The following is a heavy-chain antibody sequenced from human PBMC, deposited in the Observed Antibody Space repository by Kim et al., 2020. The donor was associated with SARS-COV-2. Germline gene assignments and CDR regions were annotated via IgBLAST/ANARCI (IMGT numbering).Heavy chain of an antibody. CDR3: AKSTHFDS. CDR2: VTGVGNI. V-gene: IGHV3-23*01. Sequence: GGSLRLSCAASGFSFSNIGMTWVRQAPGKDLEWVSSVTGVGNIFYADSVKGRFTISRDNSRNTLYLQMNSLRVEDTALYFCAKSTHFDSWGQGTLVIVSS. CDR1: GFSFSNIG. J-gene: IGHJ4*02.